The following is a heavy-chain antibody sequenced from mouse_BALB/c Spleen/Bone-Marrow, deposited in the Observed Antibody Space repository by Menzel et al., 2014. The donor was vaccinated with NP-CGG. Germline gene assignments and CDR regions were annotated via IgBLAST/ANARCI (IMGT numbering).Heavy chain of an antibody. V-gene: IGHV2-2*02. CDR3: AKKPTIGTIGY. CDR1: GFSLTNYG. CDR2: IWSGGST. D-gene: IGHD2-14*01. Sequence: VQLQQSGPGLVQPSQSLSITCTVSGFSLTNYGEHRVRQSPGKGLEWLGVIWSGGSTDYNAAFISRLTISKDNSKSQVFFKMNSLQANDTAIYYCAKKPTIGTIGYWGQGTTLTVSS. J-gene: IGHJ2*01.